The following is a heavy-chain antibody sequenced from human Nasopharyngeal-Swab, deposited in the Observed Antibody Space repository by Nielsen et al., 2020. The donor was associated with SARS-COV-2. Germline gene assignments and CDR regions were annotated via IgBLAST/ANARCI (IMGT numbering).Heavy chain of an antibody. Sequence: SETLSLTCTVSGSYMVSGYWRSVVRQPPGKGLEWLGEAWHGGATNYNPSLKSRVTISLDTSKNKFSLILNSVTVADTAVYFCAGQGGYFIDYRGQGALVTV. CDR2: AWHGGAT. J-gene: IGHJ4*02. CDR3: AGQGGYFIDY. CDR1: GSYMVSGYW. V-gene: IGHV4-4*02. D-gene: IGHD2-2*03.